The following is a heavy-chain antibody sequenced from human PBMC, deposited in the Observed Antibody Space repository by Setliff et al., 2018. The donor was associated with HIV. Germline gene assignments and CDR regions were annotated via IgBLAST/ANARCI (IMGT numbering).Heavy chain of an antibody. J-gene: IGHJ4*02. Sequence: SETLSLTCAVYGGSFTDFYWTFIRQSPGKGLEWIGEITHSGSTTYDPSLKSRITVSVDTSKNQFPLKLTSVTAADMGVYYCARGGKKTLAVSGTRYFDFWGQGTLVTVSS. CDR1: GGSFTDFY. CDR2: ITHSGST. V-gene: IGHV4-34*01. D-gene: IGHD6-19*01. CDR3: ARGGKKTLAVSGTRYFDF.